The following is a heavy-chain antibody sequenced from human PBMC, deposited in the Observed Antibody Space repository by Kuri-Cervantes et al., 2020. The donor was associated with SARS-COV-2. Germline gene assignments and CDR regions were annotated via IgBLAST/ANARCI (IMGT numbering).Heavy chain of an antibody. D-gene: IGHD3-16*01. CDR1: GFTFSSYW. CDR3: ARDDYDYVWGSYQFDY. CDR2: IKQDGSEK. Sequence: GESLKISCAASGFTFSSYWMSWVRQAPGKGLEWVANIKQDGSEKYYVDSVKGRFTISRDNAKNSLYLQMNSLRAEDTAVYYCARDDYDYVWGSYQFDYWGQGTLVTVSS. V-gene: IGHV3-7*01. J-gene: IGHJ4*02.